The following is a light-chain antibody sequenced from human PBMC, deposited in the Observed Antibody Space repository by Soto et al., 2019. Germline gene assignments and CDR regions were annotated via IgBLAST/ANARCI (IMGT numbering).Light chain of an antibody. V-gene: IGKV3-15*01. Sequence: EIVMTQSPATLSVSPGERITLSCRTSKSDSNNLAWYQQKPGQAPRLLIYRASTRATGIPARFSGSGSGTDFTLTITSLQSEDFAVYYCQHYHNWPPWTFGQGTKVEIK. CDR2: RAS. CDR1: KSDSNN. CDR3: QHYHNWPPWT. J-gene: IGKJ1*01.